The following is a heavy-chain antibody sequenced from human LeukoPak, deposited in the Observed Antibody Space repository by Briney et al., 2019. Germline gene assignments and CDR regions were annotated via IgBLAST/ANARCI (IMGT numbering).Heavy chain of an antibody. J-gene: IGHJ3*02. D-gene: IGHD3-10*01. CDR2: ISYDGSNK. V-gene: IGHV3-30-3*01. Sequence: PGGSLRLSCAASGCTFSSYAMRWVRQAPGKGLEWVAVISYDGSNKYYAASVKGRFTISRDNSKNPLYLQMNSLRAEDTAVYYCARLGDYDAFDIWGQGTMVTVSS. CDR3: ARLGDYDAFDI. CDR1: GCTFSSYA.